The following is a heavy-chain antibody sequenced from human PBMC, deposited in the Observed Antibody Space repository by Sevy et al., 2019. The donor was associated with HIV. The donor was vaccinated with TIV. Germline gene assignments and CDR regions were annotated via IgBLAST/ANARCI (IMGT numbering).Heavy chain of an antibody. CDR1: GFTFSSYA. CDR2: ISGSGGST. J-gene: IGHJ3*02. Sequence: GGSLRLSCAASGFTFSSYAMSWVRQAPGKGLEWVSAISGSGGSTYYADSVKGRFTISRDNSKNTLYLQMNSLRAEDTAVYYCAKSFYYDSRAPRDAFDIWGQGTMVTVSS. D-gene: IGHD3-22*01. CDR3: AKSFYYDSRAPRDAFDI. V-gene: IGHV3-23*01.